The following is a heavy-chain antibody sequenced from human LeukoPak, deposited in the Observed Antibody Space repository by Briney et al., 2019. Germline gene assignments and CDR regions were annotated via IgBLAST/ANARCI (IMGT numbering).Heavy chain of an antibody. CDR1: GYTFTNYD. Sequence: GASVKVSCKASGYTFTNYDINWVRQAAGQGLGWMGWMNPDSGDTDYAQKFQGRVTMTRDTSISTAYMELSSLGSEDTAIYYCARGSVAMLFWGQGTPVTVSS. J-gene: IGHJ4*02. CDR2: MNPDSGDT. CDR3: ARGSVAMLF. V-gene: IGHV1-8*01. D-gene: IGHD2-21*01.